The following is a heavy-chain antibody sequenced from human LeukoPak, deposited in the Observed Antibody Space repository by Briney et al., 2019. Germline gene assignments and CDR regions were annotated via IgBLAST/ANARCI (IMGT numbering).Heavy chain of an antibody. CDR3: ARSPASSTSDY. V-gene: IGHV4-34*01. Sequence: SETLSLTCAVYGGSLSGYYWSWIRQPPGKGLEWIGEINHSGSTNYNPSLKSRVTISVDTSKNQFSLKLSSVTAADTAVYYCARSPASSTSDYWGQGTLVAVSS. J-gene: IGHJ4*02. D-gene: IGHD2-2*01. CDR1: GGSLSGYY. CDR2: INHSGST.